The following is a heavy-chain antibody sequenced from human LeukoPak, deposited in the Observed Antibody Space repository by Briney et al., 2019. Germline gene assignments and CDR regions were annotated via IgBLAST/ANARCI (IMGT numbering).Heavy chain of an antibody. CDR3: ARRGTSGNYQXXXFDS. Sequence: SETLSLTCTVSGTSITRTYWSWIRQPPGRGLESVGYVYDTGDTNYNPSLKSRVTMSLDTSKNQFSLTLSSVTAADTAIYYCARRGTSGNYQXXXFDSWGQGILVTVSS. V-gene: IGHV4-59*08. CDR2: VYDTGDT. CDR1: GTSITRTY. D-gene: IGHD1-7*01. J-gene: IGHJ4*02.